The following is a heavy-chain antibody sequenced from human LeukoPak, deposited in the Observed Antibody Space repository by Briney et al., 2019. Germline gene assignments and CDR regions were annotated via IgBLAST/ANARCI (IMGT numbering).Heavy chain of an antibody. CDR1: GFTFSNYA. D-gene: IGHD5-12*01. CDR2: IIGSTGST. Sequence: PGGSLRLSCAPSGFTFSNYAMSWVRQAPGKGLEWVSLIIGSTGSTFYADSVKGRFTISRDNSKNTLYLQMNSLSAEDTAVYYCAKGGYDYVEIGYFDYWGQGTLVTVSS. CDR3: AKGGYDYVEIGYFDY. J-gene: IGHJ4*02. V-gene: IGHV3-23*01.